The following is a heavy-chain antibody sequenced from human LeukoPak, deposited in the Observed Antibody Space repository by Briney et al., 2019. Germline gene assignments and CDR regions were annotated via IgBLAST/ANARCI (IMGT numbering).Heavy chain of an antibody. V-gene: IGHV4-30-4*08. Sequence: PSETLSLTXTVSGGSISSGDYYWSWIRQPPGKGLEWIGYIYYSGSTYYNPSLKSRLTISVDTSKNQSSLKLSSVTAADTAVYYCARVKYTTRPFDYWGQGTLVTVSS. CDR1: GGSISSGDYY. CDR2: IYYSGST. D-gene: IGHD1-1*01. CDR3: ARVKYTTRPFDY. J-gene: IGHJ4*02.